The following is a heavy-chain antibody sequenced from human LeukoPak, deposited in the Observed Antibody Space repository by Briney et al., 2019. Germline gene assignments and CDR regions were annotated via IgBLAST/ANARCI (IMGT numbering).Heavy chain of an antibody. J-gene: IGHJ5*02. V-gene: IGHV4-61*01. CDR1: GSSVSSGSYY. CDR2: IYYSGST. CDR3: ASVYGDYAEDWFDP. D-gene: IGHD4-17*01. Sequence: SETLSLTCTVSGSSVSSGSYYWSWIRQPPGRGLEWIGYIYYSGSTNYIPSLKSRVTISVETSKNKFSLKLRSVTTADTAVYYCASVYGDYAEDWFDPWGQGTLVTVSS.